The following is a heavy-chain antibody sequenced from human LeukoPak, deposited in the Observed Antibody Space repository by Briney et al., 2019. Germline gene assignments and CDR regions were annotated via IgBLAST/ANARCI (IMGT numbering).Heavy chain of an antibody. Sequence: GGSLRLSCAASGFTFSGSAMHWVRQASGKGLEWVGRIRSKANSYATAYAASVKGRFTISRDDSKNTAYLQMNSLRAEDTAVYYCAKALGYCSSTSCYPDYWGQGTLVTVSS. CDR3: AKALGYCSSTSCYPDY. J-gene: IGHJ4*02. V-gene: IGHV3-73*01. CDR1: GFTFSGSA. CDR2: IRSKANSYAT. D-gene: IGHD2-2*01.